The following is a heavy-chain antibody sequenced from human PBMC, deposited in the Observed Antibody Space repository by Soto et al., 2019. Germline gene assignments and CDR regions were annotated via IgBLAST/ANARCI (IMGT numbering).Heavy chain of an antibody. CDR2: ISAYNGNT. CDR3: ASDRSGNPGY. D-gene: IGHD2-15*01. Sequence: QVQLVQSGAEVKKPGASVKVSCKASGYTFTSYGISWVRQAPGQGLEWMGWISAYNGNTRYAQNLQGRGTMTTDTSTRTAYLERRTLRSDDTAVYYCASDRSGNPGYWGQGTLVTVSS. V-gene: IGHV1-18*01. J-gene: IGHJ4*02. CDR1: GYTFTSYG.